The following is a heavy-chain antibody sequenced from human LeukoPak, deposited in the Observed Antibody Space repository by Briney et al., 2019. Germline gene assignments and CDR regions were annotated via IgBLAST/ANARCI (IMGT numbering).Heavy chain of an antibody. J-gene: IGHJ4*02. Sequence: GGSLRLSCAGSGCTFDEYTMHWVGQARGKGLEWVSLISWDGWSTYYADSVTSRFTISRDNSKNSLYLQMNSLRTEDTALYYCPKEGTLNSGSLLDYWGQGTLVTVSS. D-gene: IGHD1-26*01. V-gene: IGHV3-43*01. CDR3: PKEGTLNSGSLLDY. CDR1: GCTFDEYT. CDR2: ISWDGWST.